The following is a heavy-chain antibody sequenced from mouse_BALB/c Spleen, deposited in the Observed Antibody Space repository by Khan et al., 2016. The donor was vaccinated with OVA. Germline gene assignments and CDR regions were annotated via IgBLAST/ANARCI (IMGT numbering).Heavy chain of an antibody. CDR3: ARQAYYRYNVMDY. D-gene: IGHD2-10*01. J-gene: IGHJ4*01. Sequence: QVQLKQSGPGLVAPSQSLSITCTISGFSLTNYGVHWVRQPPGKGLEWLVLMWSDGSTTYNSALKSRLTISKDNSKSQVFLKMNSLQTDDTAMYFCARQAYYRYNVMDYWGQGTSVTVSS. CDR2: MWSDGST. V-gene: IGHV2-6-1*01. CDR1: GFSLTNYG.